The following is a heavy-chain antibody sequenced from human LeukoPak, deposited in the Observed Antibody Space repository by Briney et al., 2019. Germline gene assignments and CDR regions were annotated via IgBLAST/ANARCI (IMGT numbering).Heavy chain of an antibody. CDR1: GGSFSGYY. J-gene: IGHJ4*02. V-gene: IGHV4-34*01. Sequence: PSETLSLTCAVYGGSFSGYYWSWIRQPPGRGLEWIGEINHSGSTNYNPSLKSRVTISVDTSKNQFSLKRSSVTAADTAVYYCARGPRGSGWYHRDYWGQGTLVTVSS. CDR2: INHSGST. CDR3: ARGPRGSGWYHRDY. D-gene: IGHD6-19*01.